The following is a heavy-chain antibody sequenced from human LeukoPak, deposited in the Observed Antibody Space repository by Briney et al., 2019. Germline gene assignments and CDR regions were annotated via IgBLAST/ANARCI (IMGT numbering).Heavy chain of an antibody. D-gene: IGHD3-16*01. V-gene: IGHV4-39*01. Sequence: SETLSLTCTVSGGSISSSSYYWGWIRQPPGKGLEWIGSIYYSGSTYHNPSLKSRVTISVDTSKNQFSLKLSSVTAADTAVYYCARHRNHMMLLDYWGQGTLVTVSS. CDR2: IYYSGST. J-gene: IGHJ4*02. CDR3: ARHRNHMMLLDY. CDR1: GGSISSSSYY.